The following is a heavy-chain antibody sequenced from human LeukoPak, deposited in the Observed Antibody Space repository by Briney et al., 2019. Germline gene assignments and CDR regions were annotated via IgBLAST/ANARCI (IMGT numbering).Heavy chain of an antibody. CDR1: GYTFTSYY. CDR2: INASSGRT. Sequence: ASVNVSCKASGYTFTSYYMNWVRQAPGQGLEWMGIINASSGRTTYAQKFQGRVTMTRDTSTSTVYMELTSLRSEDTAVFYCARGGLPARSWFDPWGQGTLVAVSS. CDR3: ARGGLPARSWFDP. V-gene: IGHV1-46*01. J-gene: IGHJ5*02. D-gene: IGHD3/OR15-3a*01.